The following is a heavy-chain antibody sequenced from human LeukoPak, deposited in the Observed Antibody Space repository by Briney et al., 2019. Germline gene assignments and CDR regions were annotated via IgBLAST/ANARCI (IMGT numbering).Heavy chain of an antibody. CDR2: ITGNSDHQ. CDR3: GGFNTGWYDY. J-gene: IGHJ4*02. CDR1: GFTFGTYV. V-gene: IGHV3-23*01. Sequence: GGSLRLSCEAAGFTFGTYVMGWVRQAPGKGLEWVAGITGNSDHQHHADSVKGRFAVSRDNSKNPLFLQMDSLRAEDTAVYYCGGFNTGWYDYWGQGTLVTVYS. D-gene: IGHD6-19*01.